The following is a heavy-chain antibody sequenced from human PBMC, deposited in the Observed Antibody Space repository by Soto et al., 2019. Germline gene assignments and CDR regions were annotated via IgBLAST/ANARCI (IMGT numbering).Heavy chain of an antibody. J-gene: IGHJ4*02. Sequence: PSETLSLTCTVSGGCISRYDRSWVRQPPGKGLEWIGYIYYSGSTNYNPSLKSRVTISVDTSKNQFSLMLSSVTAADTAVYYCASQKVELDTLDYCSQGPFVTVSS. D-gene: IGHD5-18*01. V-gene: IGHV4-59*01. CDR1: GGCISRYD. CDR3: ASQKVELDTLDY. CDR2: IYYSGST.